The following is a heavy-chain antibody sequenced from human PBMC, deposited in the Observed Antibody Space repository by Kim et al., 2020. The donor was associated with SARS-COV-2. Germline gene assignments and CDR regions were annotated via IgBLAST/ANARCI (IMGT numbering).Heavy chain of an antibody. D-gene: IGHD2-2*01. Sequence: GGSLRLSCAASGFTFSSYTMNWVRQAPGKGLEWVSYISSSSSTIYYADSVKGRFTISRDNAKNSLYLQMNSLRDEDTAVYYCARGDRCSSTSCPRAEYFQHWGQGTLVTVSS. CDR1: GFTFSSYT. CDR3: ARGDRCSSTSCPRAEYFQH. CDR2: ISSSSSTI. V-gene: IGHV3-48*02. J-gene: IGHJ1*01.